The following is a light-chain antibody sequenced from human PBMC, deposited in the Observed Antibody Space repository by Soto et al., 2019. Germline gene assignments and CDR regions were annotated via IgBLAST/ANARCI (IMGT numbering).Light chain of an antibody. CDR2: NTT. CDR1: SGSVSTSYY. Sequence: QTVVTQEPSLSVSPGGTVILTCGLTSGSVSTSYYPSWYQQSPGLAPRTLIYNTTTRSSGVPDRFSGSILGNKAALTITGAQSDDESDYLFALYVGSGTVVFGGGTKLTVL. V-gene: IGLV8-61*01. CDR3: ALYVGSGTVV. J-gene: IGLJ2*01.